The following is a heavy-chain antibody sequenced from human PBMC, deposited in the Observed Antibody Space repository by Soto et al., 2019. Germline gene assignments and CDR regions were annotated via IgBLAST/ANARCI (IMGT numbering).Heavy chain of an antibody. Sequence: QVQLVQSGAEVKKPGSSVKVSCKASGGIFSTYAISWLRQAPGQGLEWMXGIIPSFGTPNYAQRFQGRVTITADESTXXXXXXXXXXXXXXXXXXXXXXXXXXXXXXXXXXXIDFWGQGTLVTVSS. CDR3: XXXXXXXXXXXXXXXIDF. CDR1: GGIFSTYA. J-gene: IGHJ4*02. V-gene: IGHV1-69*01. CDR2: IIPSFGTP.